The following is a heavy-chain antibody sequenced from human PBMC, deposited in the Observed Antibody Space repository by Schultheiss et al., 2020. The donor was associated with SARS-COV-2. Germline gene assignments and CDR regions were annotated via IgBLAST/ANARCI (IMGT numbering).Heavy chain of an antibody. D-gene: IGHD6-19*01. CDR2: ISYDGSNK. V-gene: IGHV3-30*03. Sequence: GESLKISCAASGFTFSSYGMHWVRQAPGKGLEWVAVISYDGSNKYYADSVKGRFTISRDNSKNTLYLQMNSLRAEDTAVYYCARDRRGGWDNWGQGTLVTVSS. CDR1: GFTFSSYG. J-gene: IGHJ4*02. CDR3: ARDRRGGWDN.